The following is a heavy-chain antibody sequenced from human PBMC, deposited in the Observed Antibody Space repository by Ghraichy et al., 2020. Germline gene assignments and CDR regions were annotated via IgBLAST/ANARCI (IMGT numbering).Heavy chain of an antibody. J-gene: IGHJ4*02. D-gene: IGHD3-10*01. CDR3: ASAWGDAGYFDY. CDR1: GGSISSGGYY. Sequence: SENLSLTCTVSGGSISSGGYYWSWIRQHPGKGLEWIGYIYYSGSTYYNPSLKSRVTISVDTSKNQFSLKLSSVTAADTAVYYCASAWGDAGYFDYWGLGTLVTVSS. V-gene: IGHV4-31*03. CDR2: IYYSGST.